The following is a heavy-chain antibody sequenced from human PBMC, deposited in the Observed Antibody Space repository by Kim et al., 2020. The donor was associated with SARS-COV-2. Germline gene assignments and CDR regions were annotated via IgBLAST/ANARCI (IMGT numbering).Heavy chain of an antibody. CDR3: ARGSPGLWFGELLGYYYYYGMDV. CDR1: GYTFTSYA. Sequence: ASVKVSCKASGYTFTSYAMNWVRQAPGQGLEWMGWINTNTGNPTYAQGFTGRFVFSLDTSVSTAYLQISSLKAEDTAVYYCARGSPGLWFGELLGYYYYYGMDVWGQGTTVTVSS. J-gene: IGHJ6*02. CDR2: INTNTGNP. D-gene: IGHD3-10*01. V-gene: IGHV7-4-1*02.